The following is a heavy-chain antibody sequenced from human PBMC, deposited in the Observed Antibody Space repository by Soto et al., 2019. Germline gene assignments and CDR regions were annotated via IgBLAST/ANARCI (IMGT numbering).Heavy chain of an antibody. D-gene: IGHD6-19*01. CDR2: IYYSGST. CDR3: ARDTLAGHYYFDY. J-gene: IGHJ4*02. CDR1: GGSISSYY. Sequence: SETLSLTCTVSGGSISSYYWSWIRQPPGKGLEWIGYIYYSGSTNYNPSLKSRVTISVDTSKNQFSLKLSSVTAADTAVYYCARDTLAGHYYFDYWGQGTLVTVS. V-gene: IGHV4-59*01.